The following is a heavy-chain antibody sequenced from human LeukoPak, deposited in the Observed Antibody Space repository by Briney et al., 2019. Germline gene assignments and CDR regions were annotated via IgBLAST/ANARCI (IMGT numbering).Heavy chain of an antibody. CDR2: ISSSSSTI. CDR1: GFTFSSYS. CDR3: ARYGTRMDV. J-gene: IGHJ6*02. V-gene: IGHV3-48*01. D-gene: IGHD1-1*01. Sequence: GGSPRLSCAASGFTFSSYSMNWVRQAPGKGLEWVSYISSSSSTIYYADSVKGRFTISRDNAKNSLYLQMNSLRAEDTAVYYCARYGTRMDVWGQGTTVTVSS.